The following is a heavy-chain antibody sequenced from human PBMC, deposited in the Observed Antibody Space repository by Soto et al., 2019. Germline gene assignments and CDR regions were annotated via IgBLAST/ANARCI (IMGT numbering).Heavy chain of an antibody. CDR2: ISPYNGNT. CDR1: GYTFISYG. D-gene: IGHD5-12*01. CDR3: ARDQTKWLTDAFDI. Sequence: HVQLVQSGAEVKKPGASLEVSCKASGYTFISYGVSWVRQAPGQGLEWLGWISPYNGNTNYAQKFQGRITMTTDTSTSTVYMDLRSLRTDDTSVYYCARDQTKWLTDAFDIWGQGTMVVVSS. J-gene: IGHJ3*02. V-gene: IGHV1-18*01.